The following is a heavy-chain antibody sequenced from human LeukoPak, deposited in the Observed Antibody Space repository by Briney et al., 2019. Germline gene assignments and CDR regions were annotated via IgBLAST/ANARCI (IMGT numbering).Heavy chain of an antibody. D-gene: IGHD3-16*01. J-gene: IGHJ4*02. CDR3: TRGAGWLIDY. CDR1: GGSISSSHYY. Sequence: SETLSLTCTVSGGSISSSHYYWGWIRQPPGKGLEWIGSIHYSGSPYYNPSLKSRVTISADTSKNHFSLKLNSVTTADTAVYYCTRGAGWLIDYWGQGILVTVSS. V-gene: IGHV4-39*07. CDR2: IHYSGSP.